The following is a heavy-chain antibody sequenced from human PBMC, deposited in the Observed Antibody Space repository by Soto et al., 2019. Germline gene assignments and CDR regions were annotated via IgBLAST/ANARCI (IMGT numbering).Heavy chain of an antibody. J-gene: IGHJ5*02. CDR1: GYTFTGYY. D-gene: IGHD6-6*01. V-gene: IGHV1-2*04. Sequence: QVPLVQSGAEVKKPGASVKVSCTASGYTFTGYYMHWVRQAPGHGLEWMGWINPNSGGTNYAQKFQGWVTMTRDTSISTAYMELSRLRSDDTAVYYCARAGGQLGHWWFDPWGQGTLVTVSS. CDR3: ARAGGQLGHWWFDP. CDR2: INPNSGGT.